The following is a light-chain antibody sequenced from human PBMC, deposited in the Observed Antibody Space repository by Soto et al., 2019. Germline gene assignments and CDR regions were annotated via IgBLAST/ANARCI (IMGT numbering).Light chain of an antibody. J-gene: IGLJ3*02. Sequence: QLVLTQPPSASGTPGQRVTMSCSGGSSNIGNSAVNWYQQLPGTAPKLLIYSTNQRPSGVPDRFSGSKSGTSASLAVNGLQSEDEADYYCAAWDDRLNHWLFGGGTKVTVL. CDR1: SSNIGNSA. CDR3: AAWDDRLNHWL. CDR2: STN. V-gene: IGLV1-44*01.